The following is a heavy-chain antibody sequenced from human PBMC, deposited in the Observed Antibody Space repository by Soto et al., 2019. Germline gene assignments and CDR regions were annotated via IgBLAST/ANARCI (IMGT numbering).Heavy chain of an antibody. D-gene: IGHD3-9*01. Sequence: GGSLRLSCAASGFTFSSYAMHWVRQAPGKGLEWVAVISYDGSNKYYADSVKGRLTISRDNSKNTLYLQMNSLRAEDTAVYYCARDTYDIWTVGTFDYWGQGTLVTVSS. J-gene: IGHJ4*02. V-gene: IGHV3-30-3*01. CDR3: ARDTYDIWTVGTFDY. CDR1: GFTFSSYA. CDR2: ISYDGSNK.